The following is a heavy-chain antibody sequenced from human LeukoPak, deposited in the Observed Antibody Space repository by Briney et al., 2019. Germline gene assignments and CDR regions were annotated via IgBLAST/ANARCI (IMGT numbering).Heavy chain of an antibody. CDR1: GGSISSSNW. CDR2: IYHSGST. D-gene: IGHD6-13*01. CDR3: ARGYSSSWSRLDY. V-gene: IGHV4-4*02. Sequence: MSSETLSLTCAVSGGSISSSNWWSWVRQPPGKGLEWIGEIYHSGSTNYNPSLKSRVTISVDTSKNQFSLKLSSVTAADTAVYYCARGYSSSWSRLDYWGQGTLVTVSS. J-gene: IGHJ4*02.